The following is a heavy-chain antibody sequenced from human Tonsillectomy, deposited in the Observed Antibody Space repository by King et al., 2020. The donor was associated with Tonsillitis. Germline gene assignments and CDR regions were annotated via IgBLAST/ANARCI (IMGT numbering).Heavy chain of an antibody. D-gene: IGHD3-22*01. Sequence: VQLVESGGGLVQPGGSLRLSCAASGFTFSSYAMSWVRQAPGKGLEWVSTIGSTGDSTYYADSVKGRFIISRDNSKNTLYLQMNSLRAEDTAIYHCAKGRTYATMFVVSLSPGTFDFWGQGTLVTVSS. V-gene: IGHV3-23*04. CDR3: AKGRTYATMFVVSLSPGTFDF. CDR1: GFTFSSYA. CDR2: IGSTGDST. J-gene: IGHJ4*02.